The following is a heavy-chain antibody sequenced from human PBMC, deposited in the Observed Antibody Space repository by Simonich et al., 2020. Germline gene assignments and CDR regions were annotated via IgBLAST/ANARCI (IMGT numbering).Heavy chain of an antibody. CDR3: ARNHDGSEYFQH. CDR2: IWYDGNNK. V-gene: IGHV3-33*01. CDR1: GFTFSSYG. J-gene: IGHJ1*01. Sequence: QVQLVESGGGVVQPGRSLRLSCAASGFTFSSYGMHWVRQAPGKGWEWVAVIWYDGNNKYYADSVKGRFTISRDNSKNTLYLQMNSLRAEDTAVYYCARNHDGSEYFQHWGQGTLVTVSS. D-gene: IGHD3-10*01.